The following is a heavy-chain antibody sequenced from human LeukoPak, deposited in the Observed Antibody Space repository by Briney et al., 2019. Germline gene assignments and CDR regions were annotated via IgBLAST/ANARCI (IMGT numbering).Heavy chain of an antibody. Sequence: SETLARTCTDPGSYIINYNIILTRQPAGKGLEWIGRIYTSGSTNYNPSLKSRVTMSVDTSKNQFSLKLSSVTAADTAVYYCARVLGEVVIPRGLDGFDIWGQGTMVTVSS. CDR2: IYTSGST. V-gene: IGHV4-4*07. D-gene: IGHD3-22*01. J-gene: IGHJ3*02. CDR3: ARVLGEVVIPRGLDGFDI. CDR1: GSYIINYN.